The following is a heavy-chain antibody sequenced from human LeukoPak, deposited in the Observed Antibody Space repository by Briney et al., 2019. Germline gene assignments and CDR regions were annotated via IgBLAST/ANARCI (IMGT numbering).Heavy chain of an antibody. CDR1: GYTLTELS. V-gene: IGHV1-24*01. D-gene: IGHD3-10*01. J-gene: IGHJ5*02. CDR3: ATVVDYYGSGSSNWFDP. CDR2: FDPEDGET. Sequence: ASVKVSFKVSGYTLTELSMHWVRQAPGKGGEGMGGFDPEDGETIYAQKFQGRVTMTEDTSTDTAYMELSSLRSEDTAVYYCATVVDYYGSGSSNWFDPWGQGTLVTVSS.